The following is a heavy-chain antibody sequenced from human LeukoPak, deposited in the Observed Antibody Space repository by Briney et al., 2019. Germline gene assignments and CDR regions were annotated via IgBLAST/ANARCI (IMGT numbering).Heavy chain of an antibody. D-gene: IGHD3-16*01. CDR2: INHSGST. V-gene: IGHV4-34*01. CDR1: GGSFSGYY. J-gene: IGHJ5*02. Sequence: PSETLSLTCAVYGGSFSGYYWSWIRQPPGKGLEWIGEINHSGSTNYNPSLKSRVTISVDTSKNQFSLKLSSVTAADTAVYYCARGLGMITFGGVRTRGNWFDPWGQGTLVTVSS. CDR3: ARGLGMITFGGVRTRGNWFDP.